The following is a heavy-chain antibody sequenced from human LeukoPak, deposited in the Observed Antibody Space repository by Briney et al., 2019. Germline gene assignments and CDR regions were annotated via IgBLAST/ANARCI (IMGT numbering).Heavy chain of an antibody. CDR1: GGSISSGGYY. CDR3: ARGWDYGGNPFDY. CDR2: IYYSGST. V-gene: IGHV4-31*03. J-gene: IGHJ4*02. D-gene: IGHD4-23*01. Sequence: PSQTLSLTCTVSGGSISSGGYYWSWIRQHPGKGLEWIGYIYYSGSTYYNPSLKSRVTISVDTSKNQFSLKLSSVTAADTAVYYCARGWDYGGNPFDYWGQGTLVTVSS.